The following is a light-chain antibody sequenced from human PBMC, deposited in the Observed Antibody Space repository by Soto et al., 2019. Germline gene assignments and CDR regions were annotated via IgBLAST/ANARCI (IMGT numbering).Light chain of an antibody. J-gene: IGKJ1*01. CDR1: QSVNSN. CDR2: GAS. V-gene: IGKV3-15*01. CDR3: QQYNNWWT. Sequence: EIVMTQSPATLSLSPGERATLSCRASQSVNSNLAWYQQKPGQAPRLLIYGASTRATGIPARFSGSESGTEFTITISRLQSEDVAFYYWQQYNNWWTFGQGTKVEIK.